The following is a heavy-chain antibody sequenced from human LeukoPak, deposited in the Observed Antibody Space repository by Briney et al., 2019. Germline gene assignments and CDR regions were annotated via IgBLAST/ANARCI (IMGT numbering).Heavy chain of an antibody. D-gene: IGHD6-13*01. CDR1: RYTFIGYK. Sequence: ASVTVSCLAYRYTFIGYKMHWVRQPPGQGHEWRGGINPNSGGTNYAQKFQGRVTMTRDTSISTAYMEMSRLRSDDTAVYYSAHTAAGHGALDYWGQGTLVTVSS. J-gene: IGHJ4*02. V-gene: IGHV1-2*02. CDR2: INPNSGGT. CDR3: AHTAAGHGALDY.